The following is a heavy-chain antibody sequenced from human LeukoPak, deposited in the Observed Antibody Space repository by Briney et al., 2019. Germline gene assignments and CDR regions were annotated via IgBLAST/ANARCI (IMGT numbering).Heavy chain of an antibody. CDR2: INHSGST. D-gene: IGHD3-3*01. J-gene: IGHJ6*03. CDR1: GGSFSGYY. Sequence: SVTLSLTCAVYGGSFSGYYWSWIRQPPGKGLEWIGEINHSGSTNYNPSLKSRVTISVDTSKNQFSLKLSSVTAADTAVYYCARFGSYYYYYYMDVWGKGTTVTVSS. V-gene: IGHV4-34*01. CDR3: ARFGSYYYYYYMDV.